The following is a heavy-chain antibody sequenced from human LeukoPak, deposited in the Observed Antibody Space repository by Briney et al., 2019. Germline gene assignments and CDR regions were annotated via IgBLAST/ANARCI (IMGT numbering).Heavy chain of an antibody. D-gene: IGHD5-18*01. CDR1: AYSINTGYH. V-gene: IGHV4-38-2*02. Sequence: SETLSLTCTVSAYSINTGYHWGWIRQPPGKGLEWIGEINHSGSTNYNPSLKSRVSIPVDTSKNQFSLKLSSVTAADTAVYYCARDRRGYSYGYYFDYWGQGTLVTVSS. CDR2: INHSGST. J-gene: IGHJ4*02. CDR3: ARDRRGYSYGYYFDY.